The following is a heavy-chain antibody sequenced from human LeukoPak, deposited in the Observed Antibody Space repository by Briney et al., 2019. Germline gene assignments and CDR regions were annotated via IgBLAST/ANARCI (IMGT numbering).Heavy chain of an antibody. CDR2: ISGSGGIT. J-gene: IGHJ4*02. D-gene: IGHD6-19*01. CDR3: AKRDSGWYFDF. CDR1: GFTFTSFA. Sequence: GGSLRLSCAASGFTFTSFAMSWVRQAPGKGLEWVSTISGSGGITYYADSVKGRFTISRDNSKSTLYLLMNSLRAEDTAMYYCAKRDSGWYFDFWGQGTLVTVSS. V-gene: IGHV3-23*01.